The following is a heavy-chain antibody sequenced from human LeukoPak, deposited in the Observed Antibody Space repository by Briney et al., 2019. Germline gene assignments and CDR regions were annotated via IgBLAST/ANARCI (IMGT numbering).Heavy chain of an antibody. CDR3: AKDNYAGANWFAP. J-gene: IGHJ5*02. D-gene: IGHD1-7*01. V-gene: IGHV1-69*05. CDR1: GGTFSSYA. CDR2: IIPIFGTA. Sequence: SVKVSCKASGGTFSSYAICWVRLAPGQGLEWRGGIIPIFGTANYAQKFKGSVTITTDESTSTAYMELSSLRSEDTAVYYCAKDNYAGANWFAPWGEGALVTVSS.